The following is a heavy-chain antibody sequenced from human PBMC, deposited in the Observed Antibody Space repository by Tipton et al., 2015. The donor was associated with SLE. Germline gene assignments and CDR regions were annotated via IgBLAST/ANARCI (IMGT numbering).Heavy chain of an antibody. Sequence: QLVQSGSDLKRPGASVTVSCKTSGYTFIHYAIHWGRQSPGQGLEWMGWINTHTGKPTYAQGFTGRFIFSLDTSVNTPFLQISSLKAGDTAVYYCARGTNSGYDYWGQGTLVTVSS. J-gene: IGHJ4*02. D-gene: IGHD5-12*01. CDR1: GYTFIHYA. CDR3: ARGTNSGYDY. V-gene: IGHV7-4-1*02. CDR2: INTHTGKP.